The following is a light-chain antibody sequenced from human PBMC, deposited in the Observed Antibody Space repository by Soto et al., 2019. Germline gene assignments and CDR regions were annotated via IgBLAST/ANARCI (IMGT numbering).Light chain of an antibody. V-gene: IGKV3-20*01. CDR1: QSVPSNF. J-gene: IGKJ1*01. CDR2: GAS. CDR3: QLYVSSPQA. Sequence: EIVLTQSPGTLSLSPGERATLSCRTSQSVPSNFLAWYQQKPDQTPRLLIYGASNRAAGITDRFSGSGSGTDFPLTISRLEPEDFAVYYCQLYVSSPQAFGQGTKVEIK.